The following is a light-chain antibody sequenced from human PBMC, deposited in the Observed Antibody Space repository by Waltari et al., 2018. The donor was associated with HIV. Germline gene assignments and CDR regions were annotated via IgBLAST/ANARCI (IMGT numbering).Light chain of an antibody. CDR2: DNN. V-gene: IGLV1-51*01. CDR3: GTWDTSLSAGV. J-gene: IGLJ2*01. CDR1: SSTIANTY. Sequence: QSVLTQPPAVSAAPGQTVTISCSGSSSTIANTYASWYQPLPGTAPKLLIYDNNRRSSGIPDRFSGSKSGTSATLAIAGLQTGDEADYYCGTWDTSLSAGVFGGGTKVTVL.